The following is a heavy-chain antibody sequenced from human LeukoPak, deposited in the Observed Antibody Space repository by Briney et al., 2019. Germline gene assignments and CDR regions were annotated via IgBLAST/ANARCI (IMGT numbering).Heavy chain of an antibody. CDR1: GGSFSGYY. CDR3: ARSLRVSVAGTDTFDI. J-gene: IGHJ3*02. Sequence: SETLSLTCAVYGGSFSGYYWSWIRQPPGKGLEWIGYIYYSGSTYYNPSLKSRVIISVDTSKNQFSLRLSSVTAADTAVYYCARSLRVSVAGTDTFDIWGQGTMVTVSS. D-gene: IGHD6-19*01. CDR2: IYYSGST. V-gene: IGHV4-30-4*08.